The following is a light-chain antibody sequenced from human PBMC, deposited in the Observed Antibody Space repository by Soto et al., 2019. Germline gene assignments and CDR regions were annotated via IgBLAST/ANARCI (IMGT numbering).Light chain of an antibody. CDR2: GAS. V-gene: IGKV3-20*01. CDR1: QSFTSSY. J-gene: IGKJ1*01. Sequence: EIVLTQSPGTLSLSPGERDTLYCRASQSFTSSYLAWYKQKLGQVPRLLIYGASSSATGIPDRFIGIGFGTDFIFTISRLEPEDFAVYYCLQYGSSPRTFGQGTKVDIK. CDR3: LQYGSSPRT.